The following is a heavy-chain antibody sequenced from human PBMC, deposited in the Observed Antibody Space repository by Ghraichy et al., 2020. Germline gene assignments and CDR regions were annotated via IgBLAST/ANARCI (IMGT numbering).Heavy chain of an antibody. J-gene: IGHJ1*01. V-gene: IGHV3-23*01. CDR3: AKHSHFDFWSGYSEYFQH. Sequence: SCAASGFTFSSYAMSWVRQAPGKGLEWVSAISGSGGSTYYADSVKGRFTISRDNSKNTLYLQMNSLRAEDTAVYYCAKHSHFDFWSGYSEYFQHWGQGTLVTVSS. CDR2: ISGSGGST. CDR1: GFTFSSYA. D-gene: IGHD3-3*01.